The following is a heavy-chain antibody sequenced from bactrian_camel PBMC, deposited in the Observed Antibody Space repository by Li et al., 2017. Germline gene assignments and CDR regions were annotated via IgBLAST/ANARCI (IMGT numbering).Heavy chain of an antibody. CDR1: PENYHNHC. Sequence: HVQLVESGGGSAQAGGSLRLSCAASPENYHNHCMGWFRQVPGKVTEGVARIDGSGQYTFYTDATKGRFTISRADNTLYLQMNDLKPEDTAMYYCAADLSCPRSGEDFAAEYSDYVDELHEWGLGTQVTVS. CDR3: AADLSCPRSGEDFAAEYSDYVDELHE. J-gene: IGHJ4*01. D-gene: IGHD4*01. V-gene: IGHV3S6*01. CDR2: IDGSGQYT.